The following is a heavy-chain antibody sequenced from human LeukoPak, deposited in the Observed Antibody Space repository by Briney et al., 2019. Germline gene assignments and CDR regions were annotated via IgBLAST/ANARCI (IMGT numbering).Heavy chain of an antibody. CDR3: AREVPTITVAAAGVLDY. D-gene: IGHD6-13*01. CDR2: ISDYNGNT. J-gene: IGHJ4*02. Sequence: ASGKVSCKAAGYTVNSYGISWGGQAPGQGREGRGGISDYNGNTKYAQKLQGRVTMTTDTSTSTAYMELRSLRSDDTAVYYCAREVPTITVAAAGVLDYWGQGTLVTVSS. CDR1: GYTVNSYG. V-gene: IGHV1-18*01.